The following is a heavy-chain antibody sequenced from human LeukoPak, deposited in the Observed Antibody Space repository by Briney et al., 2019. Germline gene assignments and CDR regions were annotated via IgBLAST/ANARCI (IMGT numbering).Heavy chain of an antibody. D-gene: IGHD2-15*01. V-gene: IGHV1-8*03. CDR3: ARARRSGYVDY. CDR1: GYTFTSYD. Sequence: ASVKVSCKASGYTFTSYDINWVRQASGQGLEWMGWMNPNSGNTGYAQKFQGRVTITRNTSISTAYMELSSLRSEDTAVYYCARARRSGYVDYWGQGTLVTVSS. J-gene: IGHJ4*02. CDR2: MNPNSGNT.